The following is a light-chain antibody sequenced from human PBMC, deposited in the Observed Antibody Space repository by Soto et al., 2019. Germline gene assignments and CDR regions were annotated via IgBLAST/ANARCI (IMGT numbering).Light chain of an antibody. CDR2: KAS. V-gene: IGKV1-5*03. J-gene: IGKJ1*01. CDR1: QSISSW. Sequence: DIQMTQSPSTLSASVGDRVTITCRASQSISSWLAWYQQKPGKAPKLLIYKASSIESGVPSRFSGSGSGTEFTLTISSLQPDDFATYYCQQYNSYTWTFGQGTKVEIK. CDR3: QQYNSYTWT.